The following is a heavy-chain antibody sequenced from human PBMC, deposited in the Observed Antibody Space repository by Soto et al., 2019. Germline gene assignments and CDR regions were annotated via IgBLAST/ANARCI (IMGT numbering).Heavy chain of an antibody. D-gene: IGHD3-22*01. J-gene: IGHJ5*02. CDR3: AGDPYYYDSSGCALNWFDP. V-gene: IGHV3-21*01. CDR1: GFTFRNYS. Sequence: EVQLVESGGGLVMPGGSLRLSCAASGFTFRNYSMNWVRQAPGKGLEWVSSISSSSNYIYYADSVKGRFTISRDNAKNTLYRQMNSVRVEVTAVCYRAGDPYYYDSSGCALNWFDPWGQGTLVTVSS. CDR2: ISSSSNYI.